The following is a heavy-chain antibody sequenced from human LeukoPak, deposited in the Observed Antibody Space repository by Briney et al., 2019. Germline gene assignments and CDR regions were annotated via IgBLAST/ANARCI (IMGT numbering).Heavy chain of an antibody. J-gene: IGHJ4*02. D-gene: IGHD1-26*01. V-gene: IGHV3-30*02. CDR1: GFTFSSYG. CDR2: IRYDGSNK. Sequence: GGSLRLSCAASGFTFSSYGMHWVRQAPGKGLEWVAFIRYDGSNKYYADSVKGRFTISRDNSKNTLYLQMNSLRAEDTAVYYCAKAGYSGSYYSAPLDYWGQGTLVTVSS. CDR3: AKAGYSGSYYSAPLDY.